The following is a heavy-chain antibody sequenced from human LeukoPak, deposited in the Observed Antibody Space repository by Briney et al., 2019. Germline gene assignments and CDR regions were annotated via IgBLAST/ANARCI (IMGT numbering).Heavy chain of an antibody. CDR1: GFTFSSYA. CDR2: ISGSGGST. CDR3: AKDLNSYGYVNAFDY. J-gene: IGHJ4*02. Sequence: PGGSLRLSCAASGFTFSSYAMSWVRQAPGKGLEWVSAISGSGGSTHYADSVKGRFTISRDNSKNTLYLQMNSLRAEDTAVYYCAKDLNSYGYVNAFDYWGQGTLVTVSS. V-gene: IGHV3-23*01. D-gene: IGHD5-18*01.